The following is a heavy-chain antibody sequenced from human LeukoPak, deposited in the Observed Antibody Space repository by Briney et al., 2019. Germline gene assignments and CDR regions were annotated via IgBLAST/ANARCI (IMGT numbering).Heavy chain of an antibody. D-gene: IGHD2-21*02. Sequence: PSETLSLTCTVSGGSISSYYWSWIRQPAGKRLEWIGRIYTSGSTNYNPSLKSRVTMSVDTSKNQFSLKLSSVTAADTAVYYCARAPHCGGDCYQFDYWGQGTLVTVSS. J-gene: IGHJ4*02. CDR3: ARAPHCGGDCYQFDY. CDR2: IYTSGST. CDR1: GGSISSYY. V-gene: IGHV4-4*07.